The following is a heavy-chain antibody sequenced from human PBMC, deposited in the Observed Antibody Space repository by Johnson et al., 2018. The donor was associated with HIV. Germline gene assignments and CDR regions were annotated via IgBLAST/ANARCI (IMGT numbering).Heavy chain of an antibody. Sequence: QMLLVESGGGVVQPGRSLRLSCTASGFTFSSYGMHWVRQAPGKGLEWVAVIWYDGSNKYYVDSVKGRFTISRDNAKNSLYLQMNSLRAEDTAVYYCARDGDNPRIWGQGTMVTVSS. J-gene: IGHJ3*02. CDR2: IWYDGSNK. CDR3: ARDGDNPRI. CDR1: GFTFSSYG. D-gene: IGHD7-27*01. V-gene: IGHV3-33*01.